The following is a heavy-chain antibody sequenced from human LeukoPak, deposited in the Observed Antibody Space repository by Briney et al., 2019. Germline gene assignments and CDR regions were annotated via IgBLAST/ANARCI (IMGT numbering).Heavy chain of an antibody. CDR2: IYYSGST. Sequence: SETLSLTCTVSGGSISSSSYYWGWIRQPPGKGLEWIGSIYYSGSTYYNPSLKSRVTISVDTSKNQFSLKLSSVTAADTAVYYCARGSGSYYITNYFDYWGQGTLVTVSS. J-gene: IGHJ4*02. D-gene: IGHD3-10*01. V-gene: IGHV4-39*01. CDR1: GGSISSSSYY. CDR3: ARGSGSYYITNYFDY.